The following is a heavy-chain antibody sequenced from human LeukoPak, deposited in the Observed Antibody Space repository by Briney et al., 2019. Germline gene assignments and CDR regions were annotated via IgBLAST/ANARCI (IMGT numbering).Heavy chain of an antibody. CDR3: ATAGARISGTTYTY. CDR2: IYPGDSNT. D-gene: IGHD1-7*01. CDR1: GYSFTSFW. Sequence: LGESLKISCKDSGYSFTSFWIGWVRQMPGKGLEWMGIIYPGDSNTRYSPSFQGQITISADKSISTAYLQWSSLKASDTAMYYCATAGARISGTTYTYWGQGTLVTVSS. J-gene: IGHJ4*02. V-gene: IGHV5-51*01.